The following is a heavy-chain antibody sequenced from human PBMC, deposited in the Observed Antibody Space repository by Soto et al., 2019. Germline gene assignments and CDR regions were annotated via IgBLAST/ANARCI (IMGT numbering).Heavy chain of an antibody. CDR1: GFTFGRSG. D-gene: IGHD5-12*01. J-gene: IGHJ4*02. CDR2: IWFDGSKK. CDR3: ARDLNTGYIDY. V-gene: IGHV3-33*01. Sequence: QAQMVESGGGVVQPGTSLRLSCVASGFTFGRSGMHWVRQAPGGALEWVAIIWFDGSKKYYADSVKGRLTVSRDNSKNTLYLRMDSLRGDDTSLYYCARDLNTGYIDYWGQGTLVTVSS.